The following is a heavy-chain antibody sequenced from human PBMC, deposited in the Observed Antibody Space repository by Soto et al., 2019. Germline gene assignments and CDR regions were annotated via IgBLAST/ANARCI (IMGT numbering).Heavy chain of an antibody. D-gene: IGHD4-17*01. J-gene: IGHJ5*02. CDR3: ARDLAVTTIWFDP. CDR2: IYTSGST. Sequence: SETLSLTCTVSGGSISGYYWTWIRQPAGKGLEWIGRIYTSGSTNYNPSLKSRVTMSVDTSKNQFSLKLSSVTAADTAVYYCARDLAVTTIWFDPWGQGTLVPSPQ. CDR1: GGSISGYY. V-gene: IGHV4-4*07.